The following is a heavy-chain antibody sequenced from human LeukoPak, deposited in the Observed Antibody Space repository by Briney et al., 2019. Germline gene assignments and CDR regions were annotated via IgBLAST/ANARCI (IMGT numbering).Heavy chain of an antibody. Sequence: PSETLSLTCAVYGGSFSGYYWSWIRQPPGKGLEWIGEINHSGSTNYNPSLKSRVTISVDTSKNQFSLKLSSVTAADTAVYYCARTRAGIAARRGAFDIWGQGTMVTVSS. CDR2: INHSGST. V-gene: IGHV4-34*01. D-gene: IGHD6-6*01. CDR1: GGSFSGYY. J-gene: IGHJ3*02. CDR3: ARTRAGIAARRGAFDI.